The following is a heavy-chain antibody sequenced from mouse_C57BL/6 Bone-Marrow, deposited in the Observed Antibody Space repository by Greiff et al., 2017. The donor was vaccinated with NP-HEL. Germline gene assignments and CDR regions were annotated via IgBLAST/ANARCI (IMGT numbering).Heavy chain of an antibody. Sequence: EVKLVESGGGLVQPGGSLKLSCAASGFTFSDYYMYWVRQTPEKRLEWVAYISNGGGSTYYLDTVKGRFTISRDNAKNTPYLQMSRLKSEDTAMYYCARPIYDGLFYAMDYWGQGTSVTVSS. CDR1: GFTFSDYY. J-gene: IGHJ4*01. CDR3: ARPIYDGLFYAMDY. V-gene: IGHV5-12*01. D-gene: IGHD2-3*01. CDR2: ISNGGGST.